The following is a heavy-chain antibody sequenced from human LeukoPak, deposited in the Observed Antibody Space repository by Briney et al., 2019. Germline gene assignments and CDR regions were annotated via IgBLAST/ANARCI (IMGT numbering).Heavy chain of an antibody. CDR1: GFTFSSYG. CDR3: ARMTLYGSGTVD. CDR2: ISSNGGST. J-gene: IGHJ4*02. V-gene: IGHV3-64*01. Sequence: GRSLRLSCAASGFTFSSYGMHWVRQAPGKGLEYVSGISSNGGSTYYANSVKGGFTISRDNSKNIVKLQMGSLRVEDTAVYHCARMTLYGSGTVDWGQGILVTVSS. D-gene: IGHD3-10*01.